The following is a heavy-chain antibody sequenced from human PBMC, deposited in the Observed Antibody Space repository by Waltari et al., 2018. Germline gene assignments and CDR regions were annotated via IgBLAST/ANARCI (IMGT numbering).Heavy chain of an antibody. D-gene: IGHD6-19*01. V-gene: IGHV1-2*02. J-gene: IGHJ4*02. CDR3: ARVVGIAVAADY. CDR2: INPDKGDT. Sequence: QAQLVQSGAEVKKPGASVKVSCKASGYTSTGYYMHWVRQAPGQGPEWMGWINPDKGDTHYAQRCQGMVTVTRNTSISITYMKLSRLGSDDTAVYYCARVVGIAVAADYWGQGTLVTVSS. CDR1: GYTSTGYY.